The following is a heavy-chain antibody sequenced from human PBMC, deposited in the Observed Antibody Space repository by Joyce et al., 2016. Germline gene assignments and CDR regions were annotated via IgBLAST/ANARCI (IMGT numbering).Heavy chain of an antibody. Sequence: QVQLQESGPGLVKPSETLSLTCTVSGGSISSYYWTWIRQPPGKGLEWVGYIYYSGNTRYNPSLKSRGTISVDTSKSQFSLKLNSVTAADTAVYYCARGGYFYGMDVWGQGTTVTVSS. D-gene: IGHD2-15*01. V-gene: IGHV4-59*01. CDR2: IYYSGNT. CDR3: ARGGYFYGMDV. J-gene: IGHJ6*02. CDR1: GGSISSYY.